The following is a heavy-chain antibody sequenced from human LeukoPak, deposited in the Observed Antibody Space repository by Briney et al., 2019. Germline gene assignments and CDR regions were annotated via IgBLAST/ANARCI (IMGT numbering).Heavy chain of an antibody. CDR1: GFTFSSYS. J-gene: IGHJ4*02. Sequence: GGSLRLSCAASGFTFSSYSMSWVRQAPGKGLEWVSSISSSSSYIYYADSVKGRFTISRDNAKNSLYLQMNSLRAEDTAVYYCARAPKYCSSTSCYLFGKWGQGTLVTVSS. D-gene: IGHD2-2*01. CDR2: ISSSSSYI. CDR3: ARAPKYCSSTSCYLFGK. V-gene: IGHV3-21*01.